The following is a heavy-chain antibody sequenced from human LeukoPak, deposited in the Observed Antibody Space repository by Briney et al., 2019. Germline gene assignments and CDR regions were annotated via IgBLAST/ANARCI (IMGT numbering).Heavy chain of an antibody. Sequence: SETLSLTCTVSGGSISSYYWSWIRQPAGKGLEWIGRIYTSGSTNYNPSLKSRVTISVDTSKNQFSLKLSSVTAADTAVYYCARSHCSSTSCYPFDPWGQGTLVTVSS. CDR3: ARSHCSSTSCYPFDP. CDR1: GGSISSYY. CDR2: IYTSGST. D-gene: IGHD2-2*01. V-gene: IGHV4-4*07. J-gene: IGHJ5*02.